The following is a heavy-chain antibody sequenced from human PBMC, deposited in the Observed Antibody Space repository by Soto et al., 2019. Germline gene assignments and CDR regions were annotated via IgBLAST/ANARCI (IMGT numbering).Heavy chain of an antibody. Sequence: PGGSLRLSCTASGFTFSSFFMHWVRQAPGKGLEWVAAISNDGNRQLYADSVKDRFTISRDNSRNTLDLQMNNLRTEDTGVYFCARDIYSYGSVGTPDIWGQGTMVTVSS. CDR1: GFTFSSFF. V-gene: IGHV3-30-3*01. CDR3: ARDIYSYGSVGTPDI. J-gene: IGHJ3*02. CDR2: ISNDGNRQ. D-gene: IGHD5-18*01.